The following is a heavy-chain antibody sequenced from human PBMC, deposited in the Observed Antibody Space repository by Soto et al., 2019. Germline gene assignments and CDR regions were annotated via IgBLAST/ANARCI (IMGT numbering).Heavy chain of an antibody. Sequence: EVQLVESGGGLVKPGGSLRLSCAASGFTFSTYTMNWVRQAPGKGLEWVSSISSSSSHIYYVDSVKGRFTISRDNAKKSLSLQMNSLRVEDTAVYYCASLSNYQEDYWGQGTLVTVSS. CDR1: GFTFSTYT. D-gene: IGHD2-2*01. V-gene: IGHV3-21*01. J-gene: IGHJ4*02. CDR3: ASLSNYQEDY. CDR2: ISSSSSHI.